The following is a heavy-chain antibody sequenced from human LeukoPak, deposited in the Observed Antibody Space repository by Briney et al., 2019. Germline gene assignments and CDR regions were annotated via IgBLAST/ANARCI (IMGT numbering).Heavy chain of an antibody. V-gene: IGHV4-59*01. CDR2: IYYNGST. Sequence: SETLSLTCTVSGGSIRYYYWGWIRQSPGKGLEWIGYIYYNGSTNYNPSLKSRVTISVDMSKNQFSLKMSSVAAADTAVYYCARKGGLFDYWGQGRLVTVSS. CDR3: ARKGGLFDY. D-gene: IGHD2-15*01. CDR1: GGSIRYYY. J-gene: IGHJ4*02.